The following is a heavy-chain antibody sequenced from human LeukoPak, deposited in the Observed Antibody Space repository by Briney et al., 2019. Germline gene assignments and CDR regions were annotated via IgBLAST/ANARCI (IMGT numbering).Heavy chain of an antibody. J-gene: IGHJ4*02. V-gene: IGHV4-39*01. CDR2: IYYSGST. Sequence: NPSETLSLTCTVSGGSISSSSYYWGWIRQPPGKGLEWIGSIYYSGSTYYNPSLKSRVTISVDTSKNQFSLKLSSVTAADTVVYYCARLTAGSSDDYWGQGTLVTVSS. CDR3: ARLTAGSSDDY. CDR1: GGSISSSSYY. D-gene: IGHD6-19*01.